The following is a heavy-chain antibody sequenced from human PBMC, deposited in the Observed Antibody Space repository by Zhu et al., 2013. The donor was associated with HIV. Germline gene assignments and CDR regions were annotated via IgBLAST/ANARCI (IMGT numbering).Heavy chain of an antibody. V-gene: IGHV1-2*02. CDR2: INPNSGGT. Sequence: QVQLVQSGAEVKKPGASMKVSCKASGYTFTGYYMHWVRQAPGQGLEWMGWINPNSGGTNYAQKFQDRIIITRNISISTAYMELRGLRSEDTAIYYCARGPLGGGYLDPWGQGTLVTVSS. CDR3: ARGPLGGGYLDP. D-gene: IGHD3-16*02. J-gene: IGHJ5*02. CDR1: GYTFTGYY.